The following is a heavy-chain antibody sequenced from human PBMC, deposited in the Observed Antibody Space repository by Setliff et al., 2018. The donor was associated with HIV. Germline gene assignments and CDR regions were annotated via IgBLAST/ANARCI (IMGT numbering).Heavy chain of an antibody. Sequence: GASVKVSCKTSGYNFENYAINWVRQAPGQGLEWMGWINANSGGPTYAQAFTGRFLFSVDTAVATAYLQINNLKTEDTAVYFCARGLYGDYGGDLNWLDPWGHGTRVTVSS. CDR3: ARGLYGDYGGDLNWLDP. CDR1: GYNFENYA. V-gene: IGHV7-4-1*02. CDR2: INANSGGP. J-gene: IGHJ5*02. D-gene: IGHD4-17*01.